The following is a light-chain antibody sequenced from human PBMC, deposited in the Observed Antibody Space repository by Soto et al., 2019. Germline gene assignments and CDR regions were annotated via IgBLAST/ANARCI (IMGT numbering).Light chain of an antibody. CDR2: AAS. Sequence: DIQMTQSPSSLSASVGDRVTITCRASESISNNLSWYQQKSGKVPKVLIFAASSLQSGVPSRFSGTGDGTDFTLTISSLQPVDFATYYCQQSYTTPHTFSQGTTLEIK. CDR1: ESISNN. J-gene: IGKJ2*01. CDR3: QQSYTTPHT. V-gene: IGKV1-39*01.